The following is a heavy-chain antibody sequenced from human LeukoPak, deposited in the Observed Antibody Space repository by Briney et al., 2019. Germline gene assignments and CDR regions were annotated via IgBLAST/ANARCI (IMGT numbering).Heavy chain of an antibody. CDR2: ISGSGGST. D-gene: IGHD3-16*02. V-gene: IGHV3-23*01. J-gene: IGHJ4*02. CDR3: AKDSHMITFGGVIVYFDY. CDR1: GFTFSSYG. Sequence: GGSLRLSCAASGFTFSSYGMSWVRQAPGKGLEWVSAISGSGGSTYYADSVKGRFTISRDNSKNTLYLQMNSLRAEDTAVYYCAKDSHMITFGGVIVYFDYWGQGTLVTVSS.